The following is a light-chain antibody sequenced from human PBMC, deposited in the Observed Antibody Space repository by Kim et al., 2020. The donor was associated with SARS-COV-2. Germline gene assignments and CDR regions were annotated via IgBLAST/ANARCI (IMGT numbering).Light chain of an antibody. CDR2: EVS. CDR3: SSYTSSSTWV. J-gene: IGLJ3*02. CDR1: SSDVGGFNY. V-gene: IGLV2-14*01. Sequence: QSALTQPASVSGSPGQSITISCTGTSSDVGGFNYVSWYQQHPGTAPKFMIYEVSKRPSGVSNRFSGSKSGNTASLIISGLQAEDEGDYYCSSYTSSSTWVFGGGTQLTVL.